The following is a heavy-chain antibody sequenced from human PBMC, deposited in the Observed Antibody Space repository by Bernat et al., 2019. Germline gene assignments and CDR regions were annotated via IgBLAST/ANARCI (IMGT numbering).Heavy chain of an antibody. V-gene: IGHV1-46*01. J-gene: IGHJ4*02. D-gene: IGHD1-26*01. CDR1: GYTFTSYY. CDR2: INPSGGST. CDR3: AGDKQGWELPEGGNFDY. Sequence: QVQLVQSGAEVKKPGASVKVSCKASGYTFTSYYMHWVRQAPGQGLEWMGIINPSGGSTSYAQKFQGRVTMTRDTSTSTVYMELGSLRSEDTAGYYCAGDKQGWELPEGGNFDYWGQGTLVTVSS.